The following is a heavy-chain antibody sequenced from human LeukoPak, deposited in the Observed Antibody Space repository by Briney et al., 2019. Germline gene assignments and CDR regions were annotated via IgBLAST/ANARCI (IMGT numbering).Heavy chain of an antibody. V-gene: IGHV1-69*06. CDR2: IIPIFGTA. D-gene: IGHD6-13*01. CDR1: GGTFSSCA. Sequence: ASVKVSCKASGGTFSSCAISWVRQAPGQGLEWIGGIIPIFGTANYAQKFQGRVTITADKSTSTAYMELSSLRSEDTAVYYCARPNSSSHPFAPFDYWGQGTLVTVSS. CDR3: ARPNSSSHPFAPFDY. J-gene: IGHJ4*01.